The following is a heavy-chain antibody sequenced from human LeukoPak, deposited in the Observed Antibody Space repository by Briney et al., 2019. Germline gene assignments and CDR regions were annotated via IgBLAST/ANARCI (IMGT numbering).Heavy chain of an antibody. CDR1: GFTVSTNY. CDR3: ATPGISMVRGVIGVY. V-gene: IGHV3-66*01. J-gene: IGHJ4*02. Sequence: GGSLRLSCAVSGFTVSTNYISWVRQAPGKGLEWVSVIYSGGGTNYADSVKGRFTISRDNSKNTLYLQMNSLRAEDTAVYYCATPGISMVRGVIGVYWGQGTLVTVSS. CDR2: IYSGGGT. D-gene: IGHD3-10*01.